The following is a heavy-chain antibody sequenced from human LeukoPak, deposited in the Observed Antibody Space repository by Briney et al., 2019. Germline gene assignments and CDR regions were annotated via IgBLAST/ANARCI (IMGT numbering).Heavy chain of an antibody. Sequence: PGGSLRLSCAASGFTFSSYSMNWVRQAPGKGLEWVSSISSSSSYIYYADSVKGRFTISRDNAKNSLYLQMNSLRAEDTAVYYCAREPTVVPAAITIYDAFDIWFPGTMVTVSS. CDR2: ISSSSSYI. CDR3: AREPTVVPAAITIYDAFDI. D-gene: IGHD2-2*01. J-gene: IGHJ3*02. CDR1: GFTFSSYS. V-gene: IGHV3-21*01.